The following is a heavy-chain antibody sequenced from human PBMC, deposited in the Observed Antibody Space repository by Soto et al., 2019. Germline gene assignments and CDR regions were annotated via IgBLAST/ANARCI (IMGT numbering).Heavy chain of an antibody. D-gene: IGHD3-22*01. CDR3: ARGGYYDSSGYYY. V-gene: IGHV3-21*01. CDR2: ISSSSSYI. J-gene: IGHJ4*02. CDR1: GFTFSSYS. Sequence: GGSLRLSCAASGFTFSSYSMNWVRQAPGKGLELVSSISSSSSYIYYADSVKGRFTISRDNAKNSLYLQMNSLRAEDTAVYYCARGGYYDSSGYYYWGQGTLVTVSS.